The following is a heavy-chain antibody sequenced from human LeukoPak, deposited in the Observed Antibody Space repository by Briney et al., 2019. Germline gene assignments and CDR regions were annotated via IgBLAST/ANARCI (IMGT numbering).Heavy chain of an antibody. D-gene: IGHD1-14*01. CDR2: IWYDGSNK. CDR1: GFTFSSYG. Sequence: GGSLRLSCAASGFTFSSYGMHWVRQAPGKGLGWVAVIWYDGSNKYYADSVKGRFTISRDNSKNTLYLQMNSLRAEDTAVYYCAREGASGTLCDYWGQGTLVTVSS. CDR3: AREGASGTLCDY. J-gene: IGHJ4*02. V-gene: IGHV3-33*01.